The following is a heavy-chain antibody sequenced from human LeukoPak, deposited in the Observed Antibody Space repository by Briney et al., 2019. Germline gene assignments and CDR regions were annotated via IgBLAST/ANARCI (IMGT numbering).Heavy chain of an antibody. V-gene: IGHV1-69*01. D-gene: IGHD1-26*01. CDR3: ARDSESYLTPYHFDH. CDR1: GGTFSSYA. CDR2: IIPIFGTA. J-gene: IGHJ4*02. Sequence: SVKVSCKASGGTFSSYAISWVRQAPGQGLEWMGGIIPIFGTANYAQKFQGRVTITADESTSTAYMELSSLRSEDTAVYYCARDSESYLTPYHFDHWGQGTLVTVSS.